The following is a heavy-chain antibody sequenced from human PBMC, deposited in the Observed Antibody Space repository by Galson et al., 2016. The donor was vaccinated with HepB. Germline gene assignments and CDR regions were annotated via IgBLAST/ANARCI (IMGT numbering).Heavy chain of an antibody. CDR2: IYDTGST. CDR3: ASEGGSYCSTTSCFPH. J-gene: IGHJ1*01. V-gene: IGHV4-61*01. CDR1: GGSVSSGSHY. D-gene: IGHD2-2*01. Sequence: SETLSLTCTVSGGSVSSGSHYWTWIRQPPGKGLEWIGYIYDTGSTNYNPSLKSRVTMTLDTSKNQFSLKLSSVTAADTAMYYCASEGGSYCSTTSCFPHWGQGTLVSVSS.